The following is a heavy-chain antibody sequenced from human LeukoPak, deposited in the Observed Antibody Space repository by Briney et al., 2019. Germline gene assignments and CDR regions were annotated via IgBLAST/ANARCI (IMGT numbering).Heavy chain of an antibody. CDR1: GFTVSSSY. J-gene: IGHJ6*02. D-gene: IGHD2-2*02. CDR3: ARDRELRYCSSTSCYNYFGMDV. Sequence: PGGSLRLTCAASGFTVSSSYMSWVRQAPGKGLEWVSVIYSGGSTYYADSVKGRFTISRDNSKNSLYLQMNSLRAEDTALYYCARDRELRYCSSTSCYNYFGMDVWGQGTTVTVSS. V-gene: IGHV3-53*01. CDR2: IYSGGST.